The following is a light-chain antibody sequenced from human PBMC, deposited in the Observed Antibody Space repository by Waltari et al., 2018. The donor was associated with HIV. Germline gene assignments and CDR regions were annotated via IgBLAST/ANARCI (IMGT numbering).Light chain of an antibody. V-gene: IGLV2-23*01. CDR2: EAV. J-gene: IGLJ3*02. Sequence: QSALTQPASVSGSPGQSITISCTGTSSDVGNYNLVSWYQQYPGKAPKLMIYEAVKRPSVVSNRISASKSGNTASLTISGLQAEDEADYYCCSYGGSSTWVFGGGTKLTVL. CDR1: SSDVGNYNL. CDR3: CSYGGSSTWV.